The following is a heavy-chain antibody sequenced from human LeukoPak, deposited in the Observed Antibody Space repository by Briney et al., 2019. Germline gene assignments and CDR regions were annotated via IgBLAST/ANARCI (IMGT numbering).Heavy chain of an antibody. CDR1: GYSFASYW. Sequence: GESLKISCKGSGYSFASYWIGWVRQMPGKGLEWMGSIYPGDSDTRYSPSFRGQVTISGDKSISTAYLQWISLKASDTAMYYCARVGGFSRNWFDSWGQGTPVAVSS. V-gene: IGHV5-51*01. J-gene: IGHJ5*01. CDR2: IYPGDSDT. CDR3: ARVGGFSRNWFDS. D-gene: IGHD3-3*02.